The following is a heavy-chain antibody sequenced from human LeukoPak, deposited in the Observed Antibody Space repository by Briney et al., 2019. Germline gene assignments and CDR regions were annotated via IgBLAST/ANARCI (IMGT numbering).Heavy chain of an antibody. CDR1: GGSISSSSYY. J-gene: IGHJ4*02. D-gene: IGHD5-12*01. CDR3: ARQSGYDQFFDY. V-gene: IGHV4-39*01. CDR2: IYYSGST. Sequence: PSETLSLTCTVSGGSISSSSYYWGWIRQPPGKGLEWIGSIYYSGSTYYNPSLKSRVTISVDTSKNQFSLKLSSVTAADTAVYYCARQSGYDQFFDYWGQGTLFTVSS.